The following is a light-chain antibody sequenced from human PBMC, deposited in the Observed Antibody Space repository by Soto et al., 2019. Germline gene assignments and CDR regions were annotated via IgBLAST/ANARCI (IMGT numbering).Light chain of an antibody. J-gene: IGLJ3*02. V-gene: IGLV1-40*01. CDR3: QSYDTSLSEV. CDR1: SSNIGAGYD. Sequence: QSVLTQPPSVSGAPGQRVTISCTGNSSNIGAGYDVHWYQQLPGTAPKLLIYGNNNRPSGVPDRFFGSKSGTSASLAIAGLQAEEDAGYYCQSYDTSLSEVFGGGTKLTVL. CDR2: GNN.